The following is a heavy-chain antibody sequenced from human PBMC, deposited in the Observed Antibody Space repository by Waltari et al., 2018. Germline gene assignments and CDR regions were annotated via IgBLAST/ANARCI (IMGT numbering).Heavy chain of an antibody. J-gene: IGHJ3*02. Sequence: EVQLVESGRGLVQPGGCRRLSCEASGFSSDWMDWVRQAPGKGLQWVANINEDGGEKYYLGSVKGRFTISRDNAKKLVYLEMNSLRAEDTAIYYCSKRLEIWGRGTMVAVSS. CDR3: SKRLEI. V-gene: IGHV3-7*01. CDR2: INEDGGEK. CDR1: GFSSDW.